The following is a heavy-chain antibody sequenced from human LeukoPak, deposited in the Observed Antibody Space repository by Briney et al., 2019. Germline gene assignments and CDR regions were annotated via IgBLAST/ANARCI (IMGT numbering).Heavy chain of an antibody. J-gene: IGHJ4*02. D-gene: IGHD1-14*01. CDR3: AKNTLNPYFDY. Sequence: PGGSLRLSCAASGFTFSTYAMNWVRQAPGKGLEWVSGISGSGGTTYYADSVKGRFTISRDNSKNTLYLQMNYLRAEDTAVYYCAKNTLNPYFDYWGQGTLVTVSS. V-gene: IGHV3-23*01. CDR1: GFTFSTYA. CDR2: ISGSGGTT.